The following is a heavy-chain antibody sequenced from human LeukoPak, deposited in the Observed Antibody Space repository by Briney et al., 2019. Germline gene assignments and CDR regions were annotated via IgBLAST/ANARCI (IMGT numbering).Heavy chain of an antibody. Sequence: GGSLRLSCAASGFTFSSYEMNWVRQAPGKGLEWVSYISSSGSTIYYADSVKGRFTISRDNAKNSLYLQMNSLRAEDTAVYYFTRVLFGTIFAYFVYSGQGTLVTVS. CDR2: ISSSGSTI. CDR1: GFTFSSYE. V-gene: IGHV3-48*03. J-gene: IGHJ4*02. CDR3: TRVLFGTIFAYFVY. D-gene: IGHD3-3*01.